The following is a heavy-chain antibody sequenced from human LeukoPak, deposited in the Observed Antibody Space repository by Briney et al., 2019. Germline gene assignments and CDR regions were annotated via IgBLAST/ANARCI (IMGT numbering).Heavy chain of an antibody. CDR2: MNPNSGNT. CDR1: GCTFTSYD. CDR3: ARGGPTIFGVPDLKI. Sequence: ASVKVSCKASGCTFTSYDINWVRQATGQGLEWMGWMNPNSGNTGYAQKFQGRVTMTRNTSISTAYMELSGLRSEDTAVYYCARGGPTIFGVPDLKIWGQGTLVTVSS. J-gene: IGHJ4*02. V-gene: IGHV1-8*01. D-gene: IGHD3-3*01.